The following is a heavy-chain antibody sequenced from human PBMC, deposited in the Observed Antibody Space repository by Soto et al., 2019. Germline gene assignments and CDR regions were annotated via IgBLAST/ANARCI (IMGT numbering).Heavy chain of an antibody. J-gene: IGHJ4*02. D-gene: IGHD3-22*01. CDR3: ASLGSYYYDSSGYANFDY. CDR1: GGTFSSYA. Sequence: ASVKVSCKASGGTFSSYAISWVRQAPGQGLEWMGGIIPIFGTANYAQKFQGRVTITADKSTGTAYMELSSLRSEDTAVYYCASLGSYYYDSSGYANFDYWGQGTLVTVSS. CDR2: IIPIFGTA. V-gene: IGHV1-69*06.